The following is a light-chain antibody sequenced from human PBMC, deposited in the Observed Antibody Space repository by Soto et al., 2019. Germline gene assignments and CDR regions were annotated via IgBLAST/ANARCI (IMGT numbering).Light chain of an antibody. Sequence: SYELTQPPSVSVAPGQTARITCGGSNIGSNSVHWYQQKPGQAPMMVVCANSDRPSGIPERFSGSNSANTATLTISRVEAGDEADYYCHVWDSDSAHHVFGTGTKLTVL. CDR1: NIGSNS. J-gene: IGLJ1*01. V-gene: IGLV3-21*02. CDR3: HVWDSDSAHHV. CDR2: ANS.